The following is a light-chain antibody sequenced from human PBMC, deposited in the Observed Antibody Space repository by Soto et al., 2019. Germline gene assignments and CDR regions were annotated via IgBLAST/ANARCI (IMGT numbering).Light chain of an antibody. CDR2: WAS. CDR1: QSVLFTSNKKNY. CDR3: MQSTQLPPT. V-gene: IGKV4-1*01. Sequence: DLVLTPSPDSLAVSLGERATINCKSSQSVLFTSNKKNYLAWYQQKPGQPPKLLIYWASLRESGVPDRFSGSGSGTDFTLEISRVETDDVGIYYCMQSTQLPPTFGQGTRLENK. J-gene: IGKJ5*01.